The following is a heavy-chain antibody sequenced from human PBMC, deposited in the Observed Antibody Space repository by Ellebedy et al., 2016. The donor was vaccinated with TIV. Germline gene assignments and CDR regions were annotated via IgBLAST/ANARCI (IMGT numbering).Heavy chain of an antibody. V-gene: IGHV1-69*13. Sequence: ASVKVSCKASGGTFSSYTITWVRQAPGHGLEWVGGILPISATPNYAQKFQGRVTITADESASTAYMELSSLRSEDTAVYYCARGKDSGNYVGWFDPWGQGTLVTVSS. J-gene: IGHJ5*02. D-gene: IGHD4-11*01. CDR2: ILPISATP. CDR3: ARGKDSGNYVGWFDP. CDR1: GGTFSSYT.